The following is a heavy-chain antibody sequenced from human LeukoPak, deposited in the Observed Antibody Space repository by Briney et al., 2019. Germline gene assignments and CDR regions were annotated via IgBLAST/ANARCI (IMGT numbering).Heavy chain of an antibody. V-gene: IGHV3-7*01. CDR3: VTHEVTVITRSTFDY. CDR2: IKQDGSEK. J-gene: IGHJ4*02. CDR1: GFTFSSYW. D-gene: IGHD4-23*01. Sequence: PGGSLSLSCAASGFTFSSYWMSWVRQAPGKGLEWVANIKQDGSEKYYGDSVKGRFTISRDNAKNSLYLQMHSLRVDDTAVYYCVTHEVTVITRSTFDYWGQGTLLTVSS.